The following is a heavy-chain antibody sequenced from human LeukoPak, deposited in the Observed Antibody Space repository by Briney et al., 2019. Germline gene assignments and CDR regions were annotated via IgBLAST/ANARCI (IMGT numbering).Heavy chain of an antibody. J-gene: IGHJ5*02. CDR1: GGFFSSYY. CDR2: IYYSGST. Sequence: PSETLSLTCAVYGGFFSSYYWGWIRQPPGKGPEWIGSIYYSGSTYYNPSLKSRVTISVDTSKNQFSLKLSSVTAADTAVYYCAHYDRRFWFDPWGQGTLVTVSS. CDR3: AHYDRRFWFDP. V-gene: IGHV4-39*01. D-gene: IGHD3-22*01.